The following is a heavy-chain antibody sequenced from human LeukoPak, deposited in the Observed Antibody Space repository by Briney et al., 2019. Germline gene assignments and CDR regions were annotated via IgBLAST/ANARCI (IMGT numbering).Heavy chain of an antibody. Sequence: PGGSLRLSCAASGFTFSSYTMSWVRQAPGKGLEWVSAISAGGGSAGSGPTYYADSVKGRFTISRDNSKNTLYLQMNSLRADDTAVYFCAVPQWGLLNWGQGTLVTVSS. CDR3: AVPQWGLLN. CDR1: GFTFSSYT. CDR2: ISAGGGSAGSGPT. V-gene: IGHV3-23*01. J-gene: IGHJ4*02. D-gene: IGHD1-26*01.